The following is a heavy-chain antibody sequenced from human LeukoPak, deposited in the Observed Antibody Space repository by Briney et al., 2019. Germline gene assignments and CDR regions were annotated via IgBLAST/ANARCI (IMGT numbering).Heavy chain of an antibody. V-gene: IGHV4-39*07. CDR2: IYYSGST. CDR1: GGTISSSSYY. D-gene: IGHD6-13*01. Sequence: SETLSLTRTVSGGTISSSSYYWGWIHQPPGKGLEWIGSIYYSGSTYYNPSLKSRVTISVDTSKNQFSLKLSSVTAADTAVYYCARVRGSSSPVDYWGQGTLVTVSS. J-gene: IGHJ4*02. CDR3: ARVRGSSSPVDY.